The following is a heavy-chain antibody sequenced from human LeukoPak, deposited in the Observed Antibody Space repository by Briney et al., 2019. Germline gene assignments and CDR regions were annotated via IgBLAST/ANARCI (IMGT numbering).Heavy chain of an antibody. V-gene: IGHV4-59*08. D-gene: IGHD5-24*01. CDR1: GGSISGYY. CDR3: ARGARAGYNLEPFDY. Sequence: SETLSLTCTVSGGSISGYYWSWIRQPPGKGLEWIGDIYYSGSTKYNPSLKSRVTISVDTSKTQFSLKLSSVTAADTAVYYCARGARAGYNLEPFDYWGQGTLVTVSS. J-gene: IGHJ4*02. CDR2: IYYSGST.